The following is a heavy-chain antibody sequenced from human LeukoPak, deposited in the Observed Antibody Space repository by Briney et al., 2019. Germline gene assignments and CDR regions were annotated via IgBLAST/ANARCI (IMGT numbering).Heavy chain of an antibody. CDR2: IHYSGST. J-gene: IGHJ6*03. V-gene: IGHV4-39*07. D-gene: IGHD6-6*01. CDR3: AREAYSSSSYYYYYYMDV. CDR1: GVSISSSNSY. Sequence: SETLSLTCTVSGVSISSSNSYWGWIRQPPGKGLEWIGSIHYSGSTYYNPSLKSRVTISVDTSKNQFSLKLSSVTAADTAVYYCAREAYSSSSYYYYYYMDVWGKGTTVTVSS.